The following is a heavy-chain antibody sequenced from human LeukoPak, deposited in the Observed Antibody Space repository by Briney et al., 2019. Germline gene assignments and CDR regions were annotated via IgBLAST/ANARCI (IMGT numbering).Heavy chain of an antibody. CDR3: ARENYYGGNPNWFDP. D-gene: IGHD4-23*01. J-gene: IGHJ5*02. CDR2: ISYDGSNK. V-gene: IGHV3-30*03. CDR1: GFTFSSYG. Sequence: GGSLRLSCAASGFTFSSYGMHWVRQAPGKGLEWVAVISYDGSNKYYADSVKGRFTISRDNSKNTLYLQMNSLRAEDTAVYYCARENYYGGNPNWFDPWGQGTLVTVSS.